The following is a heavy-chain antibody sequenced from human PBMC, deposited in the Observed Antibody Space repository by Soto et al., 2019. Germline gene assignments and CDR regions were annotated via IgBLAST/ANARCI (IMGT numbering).Heavy chain of an antibody. CDR3: ARDRLRSPVYYMVV. J-gene: IGHJ6*03. CDR1: GFTFSSYG. Sequence: QVQLVESGGGVVQPGRSLRLSCAASGFTFSSYGMHWVRQAPGKGLEWVAVIWYDGSNKYYADSVKGRFTISRDNSKNRLYLQMNSLRAEDTAGYYCARDRLRSPVYYMVVWGKGTTLTVSS. CDR2: IWYDGSNK. D-gene: IGHD3-3*01. V-gene: IGHV3-33*01.